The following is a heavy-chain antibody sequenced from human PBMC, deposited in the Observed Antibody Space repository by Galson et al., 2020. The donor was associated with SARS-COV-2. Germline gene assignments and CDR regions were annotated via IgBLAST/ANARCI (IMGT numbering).Heavy chain of an antibody. CDR3: AKDPIGDVLLWFGDVEASMDV. D-gene: IGHD3-10*01. Sequence: GESLQISCAASGFTFSSYAMSWVRQAPGKGLEWVSAISGSGGSTYYADSVKGRFTISRDNSKNTLYPQMNSLRAEDTAVYYCAKDPIGDVLLWFGDVEASMDVWGQGTTVTVSS. CDR2: ISGSGGST. V-gene: IGHV3-23*01. J-gene: IGHJ6*02. CDR1: GFTFSSYA.